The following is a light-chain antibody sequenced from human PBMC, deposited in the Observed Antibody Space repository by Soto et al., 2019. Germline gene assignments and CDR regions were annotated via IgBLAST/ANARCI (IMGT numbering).Light chain of an antibody. Sequence: DIQMTQSPSSLFASVGDRVTITCQASQAIGNYLTWYQQKPGTAPKLLIYEASNLETGVPSRFSGSGSGTDFTFTINSLQPEDIATYYCQQYDDLPFTFGGGTKVEIK. CDR3: QQYDDLPFT. CDR2: EAS. J-gene: IGKJ4*01. CDR1: QAIGNY. V-gene: IGKV1-33*01.